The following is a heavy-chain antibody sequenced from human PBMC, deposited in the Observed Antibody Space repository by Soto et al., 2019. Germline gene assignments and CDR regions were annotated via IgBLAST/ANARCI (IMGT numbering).Heavy chain of an antibody. J-gene: IGHJ4*02. CDR1: RYTFTSYG. CDR2: ISAYNSNT. CDR3: ARDPPELTYSTISVCYVVARSYYFDY. V-gene: IGHV1-18*04. D-gene: IGHD2-8*01. Sequence: ASVKVSCQASRYTFTSYGISWVRQPPGQGLEWMGCISAYNSNTNYAQKLQGRVTMTTDTSTSTAYMELRRLRSDDTAVYFCARDPPELTYSTISVCYVVARSYYFDYWGQGTLVTVSS.